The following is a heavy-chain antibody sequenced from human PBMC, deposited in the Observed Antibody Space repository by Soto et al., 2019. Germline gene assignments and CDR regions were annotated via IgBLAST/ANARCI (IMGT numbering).Heavy chain of an antibody. V-gene: IGHV3-11*06. Sequence: GGSLRLSCAASGFTFSDYYMSWIRQAPGKGLEWVSYISSSSSYTNYADSVKGRFTISRDNAKNSLYLQMNSLRDEDTAVYYCARDDCSGGSCYQNANWFDPWGQGTLVTVSS. J-gene: IGHJ5*02. D-gene: IGHD2-15*01. CDR1: GFTFSDYY. CDR3: ARDDCSGGSCYQNANWFDP. CDR2: ISSSSSYT.